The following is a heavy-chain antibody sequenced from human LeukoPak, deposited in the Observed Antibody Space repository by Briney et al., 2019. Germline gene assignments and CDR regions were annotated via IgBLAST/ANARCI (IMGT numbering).Heavy chain of an antibody. D-gene: IGHD6-25*01. CDR2: IHHRGST. Sequence: SETLSLTCAVSGASISGGDWWSWVRQPPGKGLEWIGGIHHRGSTNYNPSLKSRVTISVDKSNNQFSLKVRSVTAADTAVYYCASRSYISGPYWGQGTLVTVSS. CDR3: ASRSYISGPY. CDR1: GASISGGDW. V-gene: IGHV4-4*02. J-gene: IGHJ4*02.